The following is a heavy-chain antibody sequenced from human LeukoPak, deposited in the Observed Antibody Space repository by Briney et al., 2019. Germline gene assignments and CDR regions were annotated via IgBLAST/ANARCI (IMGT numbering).Heavy chain of an antibody. D-gene: IGHD1-26*01. V-gene: IGHV3-33*08. Sequence: PGGSLRLSCAASGFTFSSYSMHWVRQAPGKGLDWVAVIWFDGSEKYYADSVKGRFTISRDNSKNTLYLHMNSLRAEDTAVYYCARAVGPFDYWGQGTLVTVSS. CDR1: GFTFSSYS. CDR2: IWFDGSEK. CDR3: ARAVGPFDY. J-gene: IGHJ4*02.